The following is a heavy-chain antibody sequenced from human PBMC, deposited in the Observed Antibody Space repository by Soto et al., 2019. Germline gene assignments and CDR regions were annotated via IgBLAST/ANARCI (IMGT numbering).Heavy chain of an antibody. CDR3: ARHLGSSSWYVDY. J-gene: IGHJ4*02. CDR2: IYYSGST. V-gene: IGHV4-39*01. CDR1: GGSISSSSYY. Sequence: SETLSLTCTVSGGSISSSSYYWGWIRQPPGKGLEWIGSIYYSGSTYYNPSLKSRVTISVDTSKNQFSLKLSFVTAADTAVYYCARHLGSSSWYVDYWGQGTLVTVSS. D-gene: IGHD6-13*01.